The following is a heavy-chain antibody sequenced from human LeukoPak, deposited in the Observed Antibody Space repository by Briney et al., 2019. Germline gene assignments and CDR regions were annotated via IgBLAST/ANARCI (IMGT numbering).Heavy chain of an antibody. CDR3: ARYGDYGPAFDI. V-gene: IGHV3-64*01. D-gene: IGHD4-17*01. CDR1: GFTFSSYA. J-gene: IGHJ3*02. Sequence: GGSLRLSCAASGFTFSSYAMHWVRQAPGKGLEYVSAISSNGGSTYYANSAKGRFTISRDNSKNTLYLQMGSLRAEDMAVYYCARYGDYGPAFDIWGQGTMVTVSS. CDR2: ISSNGGST.